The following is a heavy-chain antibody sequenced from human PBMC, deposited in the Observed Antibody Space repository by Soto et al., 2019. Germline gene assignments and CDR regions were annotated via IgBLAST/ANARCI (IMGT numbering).Heavy chain of an antibody. J-gene: IGHJ4*02. CDR1: GFTLSSYA. CDR2: ISAGGGST. V-gene: IGHV3-23*01. Sequence: EVQLSESGGGLVQPRGSLRLSCAASGFTLSSYAVSWVRQAPGKGLEWVSTISAGGGSTDYADSVKGPFTIGGDISKNTLFLKMNRLRADDTAVYYCANQYFDYWCEGALITVS. CDR3: ANQYFDY.